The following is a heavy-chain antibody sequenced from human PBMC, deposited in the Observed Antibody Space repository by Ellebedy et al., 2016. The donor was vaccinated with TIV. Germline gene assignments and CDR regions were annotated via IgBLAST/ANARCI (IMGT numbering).Heavy chain of an antibody. CDR1: GFTFSSYG. Sequence: GESLKISCAASGFTFSSYGMHWVRQAPGKGLEWVALIWYDGSNKYYADSVKGRFTISRDNSKNTLYLQMNSLRAEDTAVYYCARDHPYYDILTGYYKSTKALIRGAFDIWGQGTMVTVSS. CDR2: IWYDGSNK. CDR3: ARDHPYYDILTGYYKSTKALIRGAFDI. D-gene: IGHD3-9*01. J-gene: IGHJ3*02. V-gene: IGHV3-33*08.